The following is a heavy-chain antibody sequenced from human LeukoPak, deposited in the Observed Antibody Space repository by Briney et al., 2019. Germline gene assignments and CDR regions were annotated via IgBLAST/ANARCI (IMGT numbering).Heavy chain of an antibody. D-gene: IGHD2-2*01. CDR2: IYYSGST. CDR3: ARAEGYCSSTSCLGWFDP. V-gene: IGHV4-59*11. J-gene: IGHJ5*02. CDR1: GGSISGHY. Sequence: PSETLSLTCTVSGGSISGHYWSWIRQPPGKGLEWIGYIYYSGSTNYNPSLKSRVTISVDTSKNQFSLKLSSVTAADTAVYYCARAEGYCSSTSCLGWFDPWGQGTLVTVSS.